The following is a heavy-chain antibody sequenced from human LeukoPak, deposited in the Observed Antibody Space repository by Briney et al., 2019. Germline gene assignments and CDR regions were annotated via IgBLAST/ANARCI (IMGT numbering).Heavy chain of an antibody. J-gene: IGHJ4*02. D-gene: IGHD4-23*01. CDR1: GYTFTSYG. Sequence: ASVKVSCKASGYTFTSYGISWVRQAPGQGLEWMGWISAYNGDTNYAQKLQGRVTMTTDTSTSTAYMELRSLRSDDTAVYYCARSYYGGNSGDYWGQGTLVTVPS. V-gene: IGHV1-18*01. CDR2: ISAYNGDT. CDR3: ARSYYGGNSGDY.